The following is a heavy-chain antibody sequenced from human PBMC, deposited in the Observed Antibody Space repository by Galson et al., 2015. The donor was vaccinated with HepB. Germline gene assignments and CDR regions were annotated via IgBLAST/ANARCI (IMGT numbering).Heavy chain of an antibody. D-gene: IGHD6-6*01. Sequence: SVKVSCKASGGTFSSSTFNWVRQAPGQGLERMGEIIPMSGRTNYAQNFQGRLTITADKSTSTAYMELSSLRVEDTAVYYCARDGSRIGVRSMSFDLWGLGTLVTVSS. V-gene: IGHV1-69*06. CDR2: IIPMSGRT. CDR3: ARDGSRIGVRSMSFDL. J-gene: IGHJ4*01. CDR1: GGTFSSST.